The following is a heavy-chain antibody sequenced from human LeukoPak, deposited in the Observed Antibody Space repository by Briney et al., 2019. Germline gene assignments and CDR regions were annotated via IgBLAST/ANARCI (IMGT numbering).Heavy chain of an antibody. D-gene: IGHD3-9*01. V-gene: IGHV3-66*01. J-gene: IGHJ4*02. Sequence: GGSLRLSCVASGLSVSSNYMSWVRQALGKGLEWVSVIYRDGSSYYAESVKGRFTISRDNSKNTLYTQMNSLRAEDTAVYYCARSFYDILIGYYQYFDYWGQGTLVTVSS. CDR3: ARSFYDILIGYYQYFDY. CDR2: IYRDGSS. CDR1: GLSVSSNY.